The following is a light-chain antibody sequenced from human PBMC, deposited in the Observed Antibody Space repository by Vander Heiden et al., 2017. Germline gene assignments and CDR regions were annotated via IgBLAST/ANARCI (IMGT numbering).Light chain of an antibody. CDR3: QQRTNWAPT. Sequence: EIVLTQSPATLSLSPGERATLSCRASQSVSSYLAWYQQKPGQAPRLLIYDASNRATGIPARFSGSGSGTDFTLTISSLEPEDFAVYYCQQRTNWAPTF. CDR1: QSVSSY. V-gene: IGKV3-11*01. J-gene: IGKJ3*01. CDR2: DAS.